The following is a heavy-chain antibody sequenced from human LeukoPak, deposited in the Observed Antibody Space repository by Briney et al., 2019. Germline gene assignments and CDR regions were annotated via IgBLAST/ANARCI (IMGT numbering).Heavy chain of an antibody. CDR1: GYTLTELS. J-gene: IGHJ4*02. CDR2: FDPEDGET. V-gene: IGHV1-24*01. Sequence: ASVKVSCKVSGYTLTELSMHWLRQAPGKGLEWMGGFDPEDGETIYAQKFQGRVTMTEDTSTDTAYMELSSLRSEDTAVYYCATGLVGATTKTYWGQGTLVTVSS. CDR3: ATGLVGATTKTY. D-gene: IGHD1-26*01.